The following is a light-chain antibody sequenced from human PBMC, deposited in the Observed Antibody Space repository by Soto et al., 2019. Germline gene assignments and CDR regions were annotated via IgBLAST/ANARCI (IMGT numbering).Light chain of an antibody. Sequence: DIKMPQSPSSLSASVGDRVTITCRASQGLRNYLAWFQQKPGKAPTSLIYAASSLQSGVPSKFSGSGSGRDFTLTICSLQPEDFATYYCQQYNSYPPLVFGGGTKVDIK. J-gene: IGKJ4*01. CDR1: QGLRNY. V-gene: IGKV1-16*02. CDR3: QQYNSYPPLV. CDR2: AAS.